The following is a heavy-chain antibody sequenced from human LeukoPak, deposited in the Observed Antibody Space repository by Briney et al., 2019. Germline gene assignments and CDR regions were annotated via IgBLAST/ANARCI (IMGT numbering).Heavy chain of an antibody. V-gene: IGHV1-46*01. J-gene: IGHJ3*02. D-gene: IGHD6-13*01. CDR1: GYTFTSYY. Sequence: ASVKVSCKASGYTFTSYYMHWVRQAPGQGLEWMGIINPSGGSTSYAQKFQGRVTMTRDTSTSTVYMELSSLRSEDTAVYYCARDQAAAGTEDDAFDIWGQGTMVTVFS. CDR2: INPSGGST. CDR3: ARDQAAAGTEDDAFDI.